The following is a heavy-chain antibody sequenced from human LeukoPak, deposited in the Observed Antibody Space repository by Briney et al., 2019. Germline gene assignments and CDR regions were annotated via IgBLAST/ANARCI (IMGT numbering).Heavy chain of an antibody. D-gene: IGHD5-18*01. CDR3: AREGGSSYGYAYH. CDR1: GCTFTGYY. Sequence: ASVKVSCKASGCTFTGYYMHWVRQAPGQGLEWMGWINPNSGGTNYAHKFQGRVTMTRDTSISIAYMELSSLKSDDTAVYYCAREGGSSYGYAYHWGQGTLVTVSS. CDR2: INPNSGGT. V-gene: IGHV1-2*07. J-gene: IGHJ5*02.